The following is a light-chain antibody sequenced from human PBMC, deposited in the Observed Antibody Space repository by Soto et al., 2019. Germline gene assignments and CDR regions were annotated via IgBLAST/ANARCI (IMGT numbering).Light chain of an antibody. Sequence: DIRMTQSPSSLSASVGDRVTISCRASQSVATFLNWYQHRPGKAPRLLIYGVSTLQSGVPSRFSGGGYVTDFTLTITSLQPEDFATYICQQSFGSPPTFGQGTKVEIK. V-gene: IGKV1-39*01. CDR2: GVS. CDR3: QQSFGSPPT. CDR1: QSVATF. J-gene: IGKJ2*01.